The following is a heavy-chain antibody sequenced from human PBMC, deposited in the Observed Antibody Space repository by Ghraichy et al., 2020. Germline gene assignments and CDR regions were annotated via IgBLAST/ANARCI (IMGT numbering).Heavy chain of an antibody. Sequence: ASVKVSCKASGYTFTDYYLHWARQAPGQGLEWMGWINPNTGERKTAQKFQGRVTMTSDTSINTAYMELSSLRPDEPAVYYCVRDSDVYNWFQWFDPWGQGTLVIVSS. D-gene: IGHD1-1*01. J-gene: IGHJ5*02. V-gene: IGHV1-2*02. CDR1: GYTFTDYY. CDR2: INPNTGER. CDR3: VRDSDVYNWFQWFDP.